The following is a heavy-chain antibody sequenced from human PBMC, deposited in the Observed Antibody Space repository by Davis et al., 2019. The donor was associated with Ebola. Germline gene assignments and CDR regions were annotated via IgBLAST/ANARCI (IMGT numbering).Heavy chain of an antibody. V-gene: IGHV5-51*01. Sequence: GESLKISCQGSGYNFNSYWIGWVRQMPGKGLEWMGIIFPGDSDTRYSPSFQGQVTISADKSINTAYLQWSSLKASDTAMYYCARHERGSFGEGGYWGQGTLVTVSS. CDR2: IFPGDSDT. J-gene: IGHJ4*02. D-gene: IGHD3-16*01. CDR1: GYNFNSYW. CDR3: ARHERGSFGEGGY.